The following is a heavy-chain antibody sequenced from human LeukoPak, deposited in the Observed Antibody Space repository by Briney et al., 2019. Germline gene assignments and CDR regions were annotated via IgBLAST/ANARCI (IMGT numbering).Heavy chain of an antibody. D-gene: IGHD1-26*01. CDR2: ITTYNGDT. Sequence: ASVKVSCKPSGYTFTKYGISWVRQAPGQGLEWMGWITTYNGDTDYAQKFQGRVTMTTDTSTSTAYMELRSLRSDDTAVYYCARSDAWEPPNLWGQGTTVTVSS. V-gene: IGHV1-18*01. CDR3: ARSDAWEPPNL. J-gene: IGHJ6*02. CDR1: GYTFTKYG.